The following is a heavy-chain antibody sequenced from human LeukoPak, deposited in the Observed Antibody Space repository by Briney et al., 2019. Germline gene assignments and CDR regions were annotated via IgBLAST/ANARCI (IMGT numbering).Heavy chain of an antibody. V-gene: IGHV4-38-2*02. D-gene: IGHD1-1*01. Sequence: PSETLSLTCSVSGYSISSGYDWGWIRQPPGKGLEWIGSIYRSGTTYYNPSLSGRIIMSVDTSKNQFSLRLRSVTAADTAIYYCVRIDWIVDYWGQGILVTVSS. J-gene: IGHJ4*02. CDR3: VRIDWIVDY. CDR1: GYSISSGYD. CDR2: IYRSGTT.